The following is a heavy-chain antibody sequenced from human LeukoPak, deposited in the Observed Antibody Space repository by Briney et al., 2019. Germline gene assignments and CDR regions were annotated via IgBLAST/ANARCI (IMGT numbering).Heavy chain of an antibody. D-gene: IGHD3-3*01. J-gene: IGHJ6*03. CDR3: ARALDYDFWSGNYYYYYMDV. CDR2: IKQDGSEK. Sequence: GGSLRLSCAASGFTFSSHWMSWVRQAPGKGLEWVANIKQDGSEKYYVDSVKGRFTISRDNAKNSLYLQMNSLRAEDTAVYYCARALDYDFWSGNYYYYYMDVWGKGTTVTVSS. V-gene: IGHV3-7*04. CDR1: GFTFSSHW.